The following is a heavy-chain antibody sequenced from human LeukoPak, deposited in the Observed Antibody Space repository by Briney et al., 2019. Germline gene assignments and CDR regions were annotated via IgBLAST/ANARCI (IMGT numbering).Heavy chain of an antibody. CDR3: ARVGAYGDYFGIDY. Sequence: PSETLSLTCTVSGGSISSGGYYWNWIRQHPGEGLEWIGYIYYSGSTYYNPSLKSRVTISVDTSKNQFSLKLSSVTAADTAVYYCARVGAYGDYFGIDYWGQGTLVTVSS. V-gene: IGHV4-31*03. CDR1: GGSISSGGYY. CDR2: IYYSGST. D-gene: IGHD4-17*01. J-gene: IGHJ4*02.